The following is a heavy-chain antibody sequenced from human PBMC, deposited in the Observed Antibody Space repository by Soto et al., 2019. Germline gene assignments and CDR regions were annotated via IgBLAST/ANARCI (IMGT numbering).Heavy chain of an antibody. V-gene: IGHV3-33*01. Sequence: QVQLVESGGGVVQPGRSLRLSCAASGFTFSSYGMHWVRQAPGKGLEWVAVIWYDGSNKYYADSVKGRFTISRDNSKNTLYLQMTSLRAEDTAVYYCARGLWGMDVWGQGTTVTVSS. CDR3: ARGLWGMDV. D-gene: IGHD2-21*01. CDR2: IWYDGSNK. CDR1: GFTFSSYG. J-gene: IGHJ6*02.